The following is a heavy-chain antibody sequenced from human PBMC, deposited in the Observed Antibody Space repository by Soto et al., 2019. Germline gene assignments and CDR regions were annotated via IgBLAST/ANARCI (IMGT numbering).Heavy chain of an antibody. V-gene: IGHV4-39*01. CDR3: ARQGIKSGAAMVTWWFDP. J-gene: IGHJ5*02. Sequence: PSETLSLTCTVSGGSISSSSYYWGWIRQPPGKGLEWIGSIYYSGSTYYKTSLKSRVTISVDTSKNQISLKLSSVTAADTALFYFARQGIKSGAAMVTWWFDPWGQGTLVTVSS. D-gene: IGHD5-18*01. CDR2: IYYSGST. CDR1: GGSISSSSYY.